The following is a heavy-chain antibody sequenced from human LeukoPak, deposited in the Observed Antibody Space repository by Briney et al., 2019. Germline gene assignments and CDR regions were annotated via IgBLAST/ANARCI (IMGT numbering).Heavy chain of an antibody. CDR3: ARARGLIYSDYDLFDY. CDR2: INPKTGGT. CDR1: GYTFSDYY. J-gene: IGHJ4*02. D-gene: IGHD5-12*01. V-gene: IGHV1-2*02. Sequence: ASVKVSCKASGYTFSDYYIHWVRQAPGQGLEWVGWINPKTGGTDYAQRFQGSVTMTRDTSINTAYMELNRLKFDDTAVFYCARARGLIYSDYDLFDYWGQGTLVTVSS.